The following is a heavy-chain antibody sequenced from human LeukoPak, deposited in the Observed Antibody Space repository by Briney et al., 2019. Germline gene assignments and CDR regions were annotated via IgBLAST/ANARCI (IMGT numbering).Heavy chain of an antibody. CDR2: IIPNFGAP. CDR3: AGRKGGGYSDALDH. Sequence: SSVKVSCKASGYTFTGYYIHWVRQPPGHGLELLGGIIPNFGAPNYVQKFQGRVTITADASTSTVYMELSSLRYEDSAVYYCAGRKGGGYSDALDHWGQGTLVTVSS. J-gene: IGHJ4*02. CDR1: GYTFTGYY. D-gene: IGHD3-16*01. V-gene: IGHV1-69*13.